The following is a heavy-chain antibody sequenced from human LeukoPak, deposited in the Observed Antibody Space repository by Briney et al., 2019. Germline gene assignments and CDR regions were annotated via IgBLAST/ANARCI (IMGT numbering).Heavy chain of an antibody. V-gene: IGHV3-33*01. CDR3: ARDLFSGSYYDY. CDR2: IWYDGSNK. Sequence: PGGSLRLSCAASGFTFSSYGMHWVRQAPGKGLEWVAVIWYDGSNKYYADSVKGRFTISRVNSKNTLYLQMNSLRAEDTAVYYCARDLFSGSYYDYWGQGTLVTVSS. J-gene: IGHJ4*02. D-gene: IGHD1-26*01. CDR1: GFTFSSYG.